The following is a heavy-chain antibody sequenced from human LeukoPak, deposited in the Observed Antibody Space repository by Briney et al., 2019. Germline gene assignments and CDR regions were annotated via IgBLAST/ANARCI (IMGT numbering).Heavy chain of an antibody. D-gene: IGHD3-10*02. CDR2: VRYDSSNK. J-gene: IGHJ6*04. CDR3: AELGITMIGGV. Sequence: GRSLRLSCAASGFTFSGYGMHWVRQAPGKGLEWVAFVRYDSSNKYYADSVKGRFTISRDNAKNSLYLQMNSLRAEDTAVYYCAELGITMIGGVWGKGTTVTISS. CDR1: GFTFSGYG. V-gene: IGHV3-33*03.